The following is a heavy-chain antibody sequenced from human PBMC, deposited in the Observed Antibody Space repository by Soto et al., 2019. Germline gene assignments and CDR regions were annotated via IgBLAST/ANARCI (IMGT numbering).Heavy chain of an antibody. V-gene: IGHV3-15*07. J-gene: IGHJ4*02. CDR2: IKSKTDGGTA. CDR3: TTGMQLWF. CDR1: GFTFTDAW. D-gene: IGHD5-18*01. Sequence: VQLVESGGGLVKPGGSLRFSCAASGFTFTDAWMNWVRQAPGKGLERVGRIKSKTDGGTADYAAPVKGRFTISRDDSKNTVYLQMNSLKIDDTAVYYCTTGMQLWFWGQGTLVTVSS.